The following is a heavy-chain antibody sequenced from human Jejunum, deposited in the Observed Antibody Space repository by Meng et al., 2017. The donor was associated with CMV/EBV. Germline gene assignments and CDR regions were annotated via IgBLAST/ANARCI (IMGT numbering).Heavy chain of an antibody. J-gene: IGHJ4*02. D-gene: IGHD5-18*01. Sequence: LSCSASGFSFSCYGMHWVRQAPGKGLEYVSAISNNGGSTYYADSVKGRFTISRDNSKNTLYLQMGSLKTEDMAVYYCARAYSHAYDYWGQGTLVTVSS. CDR2: ISNNGGST. V-gene: IGHV3-64*02. CDR3: ARAYSHAYDY. CDR1: GFSFSCYG.